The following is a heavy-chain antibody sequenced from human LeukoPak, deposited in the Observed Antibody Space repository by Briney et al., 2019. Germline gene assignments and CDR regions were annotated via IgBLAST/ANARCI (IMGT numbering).Heavy chain of an antibody. D-gene: IGHD1-1*01. CDR1: GGSISSGGYY. CDR2: IYYSGST. V-gene: IGHV4-30-4*08. CDR3: ARGQKEVLAVDY. J-gene: IGHJ4*02. Sequence: SETLSLTCTVSGGSISSGGYYWSWIRQHPGKGLEWIGYIYYSGSTYYNPSLKSRVTISVDTSKNQFSLKLSSVTAADTAVYYCARGQKEVLAVDYWGQGTLVTVSS.